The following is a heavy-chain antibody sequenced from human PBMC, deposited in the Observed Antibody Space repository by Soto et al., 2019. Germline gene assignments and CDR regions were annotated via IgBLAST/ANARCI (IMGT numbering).Heavy chain of an antibody. CDR1: GGSISSGYYY. Sequence: SETLSLTCTVSGGSISSGYYYWSWIRQPPGKGLEWIGYIYYSGSTYYNPSLKSRVTISVDTSKNQFSLKLSSVTAADTAVYYCARDRWTYDSSGLTFDYWGQGTLVTVSS. D-gene: IGHD3-22*01. V-gene: IGHV4-30-4*01. CDR3: ARDRWTYDSSGLTFDY. CDR2: IYYSGST. J-gene: IGHJ4*02.